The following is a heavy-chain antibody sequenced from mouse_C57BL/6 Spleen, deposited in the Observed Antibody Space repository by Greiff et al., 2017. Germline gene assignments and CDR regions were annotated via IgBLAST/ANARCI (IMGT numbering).Heavy chain of an antibody. Sequence: VQLQQSGPELVKPGASVKISCKASGYAFCSSWMNWVKQRPGKGLEWIGRIYPGDGDTNYNGKFKGKATLTADKSSSTAYMQRSSLTSEDSAVYFCARPYGNYYFDYWGQGTTLTVSS. J-gene: IGHJ2*01. CDR3: ARPYGNYYFDY. D-gene: IGHD2-1*01. V-gene: IGHV1-82*01. CDR2: IYPGDGDT. CDR1: GYAFCSSW.